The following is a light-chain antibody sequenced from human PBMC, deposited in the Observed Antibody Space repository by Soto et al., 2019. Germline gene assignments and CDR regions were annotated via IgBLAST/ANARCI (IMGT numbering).Light chain of an antibody. CDR3: KQYGSSPWT. CDR1: QSVSSSY. V-gene: IGKV3-20*01. Sequence: EIVLTQSPGTLSLSPGERATLSCRASQSVSSSYLAWYQQKPGQAPRLLIYGASSRATGIPDRFSGSGSGTDFTLTISRLEPEDFAVYYCKQYGSSPWTFGQGTKVDTK. CDR2: GAS. J-gene: IGKJ1*01.